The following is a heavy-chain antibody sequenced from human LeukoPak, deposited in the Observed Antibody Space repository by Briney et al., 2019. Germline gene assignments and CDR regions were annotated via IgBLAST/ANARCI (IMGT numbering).Heavy chain of an antibody. CDR3: ARRAGSGWPTFDY. Sequence: GASVKVSCKASGYTFTSYGINWVRQAPGQGLEWMGWISGYNGNTNYAQKVQGRVTMTTDTSTSTAYMELRSLGSDDTAVYYCARRAGSGWPTFDYWGQGTLVTVSS. J-gene: IGHJ4*02. D-gene: IGHD6-19*01. V-gene: IGHV1-18*01. CDR1: GYTFTSYG. CDR2: ISGYNGNT.